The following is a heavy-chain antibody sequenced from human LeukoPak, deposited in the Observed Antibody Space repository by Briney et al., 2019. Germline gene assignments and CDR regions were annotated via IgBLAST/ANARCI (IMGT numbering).Heavy chain of an antibody. CDR1: GYSFTSYW. V-gene: IGHV5-51*01. CDR2: IYPGDSDT. CDR3: ALNWNLIAAAADYFDY. Sequence: GESLQISCKGSGYSFTSYWIGWVRQMPGKGLEWMGIIYPGDSDTRYSPSFQGQVTISADKSISTAYLQWSSLKASDTAMYYCALNWNLIAAAADYFDYWGQGTLVTVSS. D-gene: IGHD6-13*01. J-gene: IGHJ4*02.